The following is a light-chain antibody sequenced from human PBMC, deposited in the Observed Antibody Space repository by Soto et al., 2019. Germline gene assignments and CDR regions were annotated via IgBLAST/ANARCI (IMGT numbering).Light chain of an antibody. J-gene: IGKJ1*01. V-gene: IGKV3-15*01. Sequence: EIVMTQSPATLSVSPGERATLSCRASQSVSSNLAWYQQKPGQAPSLLIYGASTRATGIPARFSGSGSGTDFTLTISSLQSEDSAVYYCQQYNNWPRTFGQGTKVEIK. CDR3: QQYNNWPRT. CDR2: GAS. CDR1: QSVSSN.